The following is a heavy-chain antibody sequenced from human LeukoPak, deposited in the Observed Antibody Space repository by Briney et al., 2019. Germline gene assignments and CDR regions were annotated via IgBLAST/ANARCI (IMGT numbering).Heavy chain of an antibody. D-gene: IGHD3-22*01. Sequence: ASVKVSCQGFGYTLTELSMHWVRQARGKGLEWMGGFDPEDGETIYAQKFQGRVTITEDTSTDTAYMELSSLRSEDTAVYYCATVKNIVVVNLPFDYWGQGTLVTVSS. V-gene: IGHV1-24*01. J-gene: IGHJ4*02. CDR3: ATVKNIVVVNLPFDY. CDR2: FDPEDGET. CDR1: GYTLTELS.